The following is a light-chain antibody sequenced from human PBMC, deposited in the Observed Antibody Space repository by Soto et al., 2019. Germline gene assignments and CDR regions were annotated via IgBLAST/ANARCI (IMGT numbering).Light chain of an antibody. CDR2: EVT. V-gene: IGLV2-23*02. Sequence: QSVLTQPASVSGSPGQSITISCTGTSNDVGSYSLVSWYQHHPGKAPKLIIYEVTKRPSGVSNRFSASKSGNTASLTISGLHPEDEADYYCCSYAGFTTYVFGTGTKVTVL. J-gene: IGLJ1*01. CDR3: CSYAGFTTYV. CDR1: SNDVGSYSL.